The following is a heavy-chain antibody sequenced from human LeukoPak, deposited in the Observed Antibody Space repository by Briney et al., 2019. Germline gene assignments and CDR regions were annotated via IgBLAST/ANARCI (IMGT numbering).Heavy chain of an antibody. J-gene: IGHJ6*02. CDR2: INSDGSST. CDR3: TRDYSYAMAV. D-gene: IGHD2-21*01. CDR1: GFPFSSAW. Sequence: GALRLSFAASGFPFSSAWMHWVRPTPGKGLVWVSRINSDGSSTNYADSVKGRFTISRDNAKNMVNLQMNSLRAEDTAIYYCTRDYSYAMAVWGQGTTVTVSS. V-gene: IGHV3-74*01.